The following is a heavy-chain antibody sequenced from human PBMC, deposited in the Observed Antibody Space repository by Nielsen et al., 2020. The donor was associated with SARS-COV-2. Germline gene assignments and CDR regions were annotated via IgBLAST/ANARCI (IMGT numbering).Heavy chain of an antibody. CDR3: ARRGGKYCSGGSCYHE. CDR1: GASVSDTIYY. V-gene: IGHV4-39*01. Sequence: SETLSLTCSVSGASVSDTIYYWGWIRQPPGKGLEWIGSIYYSGSIYYNPSLKSRVTISVDTSKNQFSLKLSSVTAADTAVYYRARRGGKYCSGGSCYHEWGQGTLVTVSS. D-gene: IGHD2-15*01. CDR2: IYYSGSI. J-gene: IGHJ4*02.